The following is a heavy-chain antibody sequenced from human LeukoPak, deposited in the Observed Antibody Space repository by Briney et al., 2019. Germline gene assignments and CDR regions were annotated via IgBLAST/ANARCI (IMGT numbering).Heavy chain of an antibody. V-gene: IGHV1-18*04. D-gene: IGHD3-10*01. J-gene: IGHJ6*03. CDR2: ISAYNGNT. CDR3: ARVRTYGSGSSYYYYMDV. CDR1: GYTFTGYY. Sequence: ASVKVSCKASGYTFTGYYMHWVRQAPGQGLEWMGWISAYNGNTNYAQKLQGRVTMTTDTSTSTAYMELRSLRSDDTAVYYCARVRTYGSGSSYYYYMDVWGKGTTVTVSS.